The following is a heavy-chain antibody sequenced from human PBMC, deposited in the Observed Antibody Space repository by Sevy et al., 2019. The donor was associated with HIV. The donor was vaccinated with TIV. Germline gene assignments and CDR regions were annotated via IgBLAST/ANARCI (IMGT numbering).Heavy chain of an antibody. Sequence: ASVKVSCKASGGTFSSYGISWVRQAPGQGLEWMGGIIPILGTVNYAQKFQGRVTITADESMKTAYMELGSLRSEDTAVYSCARGGGNGWYYFDYWGQETLVTVSS. CDR2: IIPILGTV. CDR3: ARGGGNGWYYFDY. CDR1: GGTFSSYG. D-gene: IGHD6-19*01. J-gene: IGHJ4*02. V-gene: IGHV1-69*13.